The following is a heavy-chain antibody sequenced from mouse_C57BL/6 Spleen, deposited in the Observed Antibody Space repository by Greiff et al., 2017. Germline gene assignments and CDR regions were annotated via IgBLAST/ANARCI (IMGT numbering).Heavy chain of an antibody. CDR2: IRNKANGYTT. V-gene: IGHV7-3*01. D-gene: IGHD2-4*01. J-gene: IGHJ4*01. Sequence: EVMLVESGGGLVQPGGSLSLSCAASGFTFTDYYMSWVRQPPGKALEWLGFIRNKANGYTTEYSASVKGRFTISRDNSQSILYLQMNALRAEDSATYYGARYDDYDDFPYAMDYWGQGTSVTVSS. CDR3: ARYDDYDDFPYAMDY. CDR1: GFTFTDYY.